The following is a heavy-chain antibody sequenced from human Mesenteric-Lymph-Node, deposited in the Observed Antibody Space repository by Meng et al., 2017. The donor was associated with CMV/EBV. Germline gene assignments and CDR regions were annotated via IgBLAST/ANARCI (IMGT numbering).Heavy chain of an antibody. Sequence: SLKISCAASGFTFDNYAMHWVRQAPGKGLEWVAGINWNGDSIAYADSVKGRFTFSIDNDKTYLYLQMNRLRPEATDLYEYEKDKALHYYYGMDVWGQGTTVTVSS. V-gene: IGHV3-9*01. CDR3: EKDKALHYYYGMDV. J-gene: IGHJ6*02. CDR1: GFTFDNYA. CDR2: INWNGDSI.